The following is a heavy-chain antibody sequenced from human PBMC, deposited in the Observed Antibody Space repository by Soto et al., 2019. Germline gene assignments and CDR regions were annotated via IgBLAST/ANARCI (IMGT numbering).Heavy chain of an antibody. J-gene: IGHJ6*02. D-gene: IGHD2-2*01. Sequence: ASVKVSCKASGYTFTSYYMHWVRQAPGQGLEWMGIINPSGGSTSYAQKFQGRVTMTRDTSTSTVYMELSSLRSEDTAVYYCARDNLLIWDIVVVPASEYGMDVWGQGTTVTVSS. V-gene: IGHV1-46*01. CDR1: GYTFTSYY. CDR2: INPSGGST. CDR3: ARDNLLIWDIVVVPASEYGMDV.